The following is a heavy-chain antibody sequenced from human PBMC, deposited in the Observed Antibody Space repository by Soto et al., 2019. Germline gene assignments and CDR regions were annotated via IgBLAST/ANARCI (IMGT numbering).Heavy chain of an antibody. D-gene: IGHD6-13*01. CDR1: GYTLTELS. CDR2: FDPEDGET. CDR3: AKDRDAGIDYFGS. J-gene: IGHJ4*02. Sequence: GASVKVSCKISGYTLTELSMHWVRQAPGKGLEWMGSFDPEDGETIYAQKFQGRVTMTEDTSKDTAYMELNSLRAEDTAVYYCAKDRDAGIDYFGSWGRGTLVTVSS. V-gene: IGHV1-24*01.